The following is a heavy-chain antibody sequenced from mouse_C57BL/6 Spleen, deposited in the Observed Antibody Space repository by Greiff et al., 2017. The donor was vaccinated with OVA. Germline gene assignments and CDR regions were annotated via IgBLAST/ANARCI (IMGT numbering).Heavy chain of an antibody. CDR1: GFTFSNYW. V-gene: IGHV6-3*01. J-gene: IGHJ2*01. D-gene: IGHD1-1*01. CDR3: TGGSSLNYFDY. Sequence: EVKLEESGGGLVQPGGSMKLSCVASGFTFSNYWMNWVRQSPEKGLEWVAQIRLKSDNYATHYAESVKGRFTISRDDSKSSVYLQMNNLRAEDTGIYYCTGGSSLNYFDYWGQGTTLTVSS. CDR2: IRLKSDNYAT.